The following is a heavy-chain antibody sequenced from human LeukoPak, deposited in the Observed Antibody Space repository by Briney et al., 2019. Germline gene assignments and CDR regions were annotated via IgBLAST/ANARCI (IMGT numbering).Heavy chain of an antibody. CDR1: GYTFTSYG. V-gene: IGHV1-18*01. CDR3: ARFRERITIFGVALGYTFGY. Sequence: ASVKVSCKASGYTFTSYGISWVRQAPGQGLEWMGWISAYNGNTNHAQKLQGRVTMTTDTSTSTAYMELGSLRSDDTAVYYCARFRERITIFGVALGYTFGYWGQGTLVTVSS. J-gene: IGHJ4*02. D-gene: IGHD3-3*01. CDR2: ISAYNGNT.